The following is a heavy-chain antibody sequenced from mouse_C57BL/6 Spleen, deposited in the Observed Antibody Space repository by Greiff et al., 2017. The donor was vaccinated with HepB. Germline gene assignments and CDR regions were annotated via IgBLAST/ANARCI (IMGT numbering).Heavy chain of an antibody. CDR2: ISYDGSN. D-gene: IGHD4-1*01. CDR3: ARDRLGRLDY. J-gene: IGHJ2*01. CDR1: GYSITSGYC. Sequence: VQLKESGPGLVKPSQSLSLTCSVTGYSITSGYCWNWIRQFPGNKLEWMGYISYDGSNNYNPTLKNRISITRDTSKNQFFLRLNSVTTEDTATYYCARDRLGRLDYWGQGTTLTVSS. V-gene: IGHV3-6*01.